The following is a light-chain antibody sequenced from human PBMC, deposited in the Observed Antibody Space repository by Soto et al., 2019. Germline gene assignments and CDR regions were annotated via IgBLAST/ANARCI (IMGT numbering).Light chain of an antibody. Sequence: QSVLTQPASVSGSPGQSITISCTGTSSDGGGYNYVSWYQQHPGKAPKLMIYDVSNRPSGVSNRFSGSKSGDTASLTISGLQAEDEAYYYCSSYTSSSLGVFGTGTKVTVL. CDR1: SSDGGGYNY. V-gene: IGLV2-14*01. J-gene: IGLJ1*01. CDR2: DVS. CDR3: SSYTSSSLGV.